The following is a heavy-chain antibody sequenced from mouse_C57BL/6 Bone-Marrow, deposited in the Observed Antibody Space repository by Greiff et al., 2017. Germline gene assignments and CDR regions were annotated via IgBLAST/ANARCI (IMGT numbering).Heavy chain of an antibody. D-gene: IGHD2-4*01. Sequence: VQLQQSGAELVRPGASVKLSCKASGYTFTDYYINWVKQRPGQGLEWIARIYPGSGNTYYNEKFKGKATLTAEKSSSTAYMQLSSLTSEDSAVYFCERTIDDDYKFAYWGQGTLVTVSA. CDR1: GYTFTDYY. CDR3: ERTIDDDYKFAY. V-gene: IGHV1-76*01. CDR2: IYPGSGNT. J-gene: IGHJ3*01.